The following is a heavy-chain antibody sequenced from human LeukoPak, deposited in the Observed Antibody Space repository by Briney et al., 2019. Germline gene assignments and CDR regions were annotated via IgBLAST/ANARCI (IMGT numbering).Heavy chain of an antibody. CDR3: AKASLSPETWFDP. CDR2: ISSGDTYT. J-gene: IGHJ5*02. CDR1: GFTFSDYY. D-gene: IGHD3-3*02. Sequence: GGSLRLSCAASGFTFSDYYMSWIRQAPGKGLEWVSYISSGDTYTNYADSVKGRFTISRDNSKNTLYLQMNSLRAEDTAVYYCAKASLSPETWFDPWGQGTLVTVSS. V-gene: IGHV3-11*05.